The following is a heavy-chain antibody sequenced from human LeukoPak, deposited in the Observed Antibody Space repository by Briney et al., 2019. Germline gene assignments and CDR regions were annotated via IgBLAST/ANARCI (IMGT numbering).Heavy chain of an antibody. CDR1: GFTFSSYG. CDR2: IWYDGSNK. V-gene: IGHV3-33*01. Sequence: GGSLRLSCAASGFTFSSYGMHWVRQAPGKGLEWVAVIWYDGSNKYYADSVKGRFTISRDNSKNTLYLQMNSLRPEDTAVYYCARDSGYYVLDYWGQGTLVTVSS. J-gene: IGHJ4*02. D-gene: IGHD3-22*01. CDR3: ARDSGYYVLDY.